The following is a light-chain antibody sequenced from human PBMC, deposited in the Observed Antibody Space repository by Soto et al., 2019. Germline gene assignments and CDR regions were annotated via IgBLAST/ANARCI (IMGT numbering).Light chain of an antibody. CDR1: SSDVGRYNY. Sequence: QSALTQPPSASGSPGQSVTISCTGTSSDVGRYNYVSWYQQHPGKAPKLMISEVTKRPSGVPDRFSGSKSGNTASLTVSGPQAEDEADYYCSSYAGGNNLYVFGTGTKVTVL. V-gene: IGLV2-8*01. CDR3: SSYAGGNNLYV. J-gene: IGLJ1*01. CDR2: EVT.